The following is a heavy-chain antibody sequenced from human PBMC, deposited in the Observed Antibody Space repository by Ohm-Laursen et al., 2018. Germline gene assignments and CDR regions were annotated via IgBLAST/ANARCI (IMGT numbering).Heavy chain of an antibody. CDR3: ARFGHSGYDSPDY. Sequence: SSVKVSCKASGGTFSSYAISWVRQAPGQGLEWMGGIIPIFGTANYAQKFQGRVTIIADESTSTAYMELSSLRSEDTAVYYCARFGHSGYDSPDYWGQGTLVTVSS. V-gene: IGHV1-69*01. D-gene: IGHD5-12*01. CDR1: GGTFSSYA. CDR2: IIPIFGTA. J-gene: IGHJ4*02.